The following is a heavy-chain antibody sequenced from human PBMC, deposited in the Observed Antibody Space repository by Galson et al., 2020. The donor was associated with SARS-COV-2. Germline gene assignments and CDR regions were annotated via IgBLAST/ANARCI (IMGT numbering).Heavy chain of an antibody. D-gene: IGHD3-16*01. CDR1: GGSFSTYV. V-gene: IGHV1-69*13. Sequence: SVKVSCKTSGGSFSTYVISWVRQAPGQGLEWMGGIIPIHGTTSYAQKFQDRVAFTADESTSTAYMEMSDLTSDDTAVYFCARHRPSGSYVFYYGLDVWGQGTTVTVS. CDR2: IIPIHGTT. J-gene: IGHJ6*02. CDR3: ARHRPSGSYVFYYGLDV.